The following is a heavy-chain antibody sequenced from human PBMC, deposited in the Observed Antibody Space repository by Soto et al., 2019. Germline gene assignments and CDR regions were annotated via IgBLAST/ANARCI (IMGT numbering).Heavy chain of an antibody. V-gene: IGHV1-69*02. D-gene: IGHD5-12*01. CDR1: GGTFSSYT. CDR2: IIPILGIA. J-gene: IGHJ4*02. CDR3: AYRIRRDGYNHDD. Sequence: QVQLVQSGAEVKKPGSSVKVSCKASGGTFSSYTISWVRQAPGQGLEWMGRIIPILGIANYAQKVKGSVTMTADKSPSTVYGELSSLRSEDTAVYYCAYRIRRDGYNHDDWGQGTLVTVSS.